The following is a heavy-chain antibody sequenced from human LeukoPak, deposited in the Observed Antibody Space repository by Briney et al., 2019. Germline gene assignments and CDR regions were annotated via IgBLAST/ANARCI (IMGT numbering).Heavy chain of an antibody. D-gene: IGHD6-19*01. CDR3: ARGRYSGGWYDY. V-gene: IGHV4-59*01. CDR2: IYYTGST. Sequence: SETLSLTCTVSGGSISTYYWTWIRQPPGKGLEYIAYIYYTGSTAYNPSLKSRVSISVDTSKNQFSLELNSVTAADTAVYYCARGRYSGGWYDYWGQGTLVTVSS. J-gene: IGHJ4*02. CDR1: GGSISTYY.